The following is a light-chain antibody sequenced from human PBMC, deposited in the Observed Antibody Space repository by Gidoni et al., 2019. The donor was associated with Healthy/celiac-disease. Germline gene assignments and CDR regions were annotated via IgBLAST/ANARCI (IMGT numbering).Light chain of an antibody. J-gene: IGKJ4*01. V-gene: IGKV1-5*03. Sequence: DIQLTHSPSTLSASVGDRLTITCRASQSISSWLAWYQQKPGTAPKLLIYKASSLESGVPSRFSGSGAGTEFTLTISSLQPDDFATYYCQQYNSYSFGGGTKVEIK. CDR1: QSISSW. CDR3: QQYNSYS. CDR2: KAS.